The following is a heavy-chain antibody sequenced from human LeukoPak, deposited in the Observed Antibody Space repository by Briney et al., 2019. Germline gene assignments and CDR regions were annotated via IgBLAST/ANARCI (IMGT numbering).Heavy chain of an antibody. CDR1: GFTFSSYG. V-gene: IGHV3-30*18. CDR3: AKGSPYGDYLFDY. D-gene: IGHD4-17*01. J-gene: IGHJ4*02. CDR2: ISYDGSNK. Sequence: GGSLRLSCAASGFTFSSYGMHWVRQAPGKGLEWVAVISYDGSNKYYADSVKGRFTISRDNSKSTLYLQMNSLRAEDTAVYFCAKGSPYGDYLFDYWGQGTLVTVSS.